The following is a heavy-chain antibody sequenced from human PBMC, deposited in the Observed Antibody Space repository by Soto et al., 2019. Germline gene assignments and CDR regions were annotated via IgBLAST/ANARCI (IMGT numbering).Heavy chain of an antibody. V-gene: IGHV1-69*06. CDR2: ISPVIGTT. CDR3: ARDYSGYDPALNRFDP. J-gene: IGHJ5*02. D-gene: IGHD5-12*01. Sequence: VASVKVSCKXSGDIFDNYAISWVRQAPGQGLEWLGGISPVIGTTHYAQRFQGRLTITADRSTMTTYMELSGLKSEDTAIYFCARDYSGYDPALNRFDPWGQGTLVTVSS. CDR1: GDIFDNYA.